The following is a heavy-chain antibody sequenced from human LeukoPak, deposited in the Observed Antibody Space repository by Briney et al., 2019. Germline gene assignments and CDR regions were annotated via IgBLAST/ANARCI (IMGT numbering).Heavy chain of an antibody. D-gene: IGHD4-17*01. CDR3: ARSRDYADRGWFDP. V-gene: IGHV4-30-4*08. Sequence: SETLSLTCTVSGGPVSSGDYYWNWIRQPPGKGLEWIGYIYYSGNTYYNPSLKSRLTISLDTSKSHFSLKLTSVTAADTAVYYCARSRDYADRGWFDPWGQGTLVTVSS. CDR2: IYYSGNT. CDR1: GGPVSSGDYY. J-gene: IGHJ5*02.